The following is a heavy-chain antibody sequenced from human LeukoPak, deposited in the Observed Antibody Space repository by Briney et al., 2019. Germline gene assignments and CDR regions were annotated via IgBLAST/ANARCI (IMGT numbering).Heavy chain of an antibody. CDR2: IDHSGST. V-gene: IGHV4-38-2*02. CDR1: GYSISSGYY. CDR3: ARESMVRGVISGTGFDY. D-gene: IGHD3-10*01. Sequence: SETLSLTCTVSGYSISSGYYWGWIRQPPGKGLEWTGSIDHSGSTYYNPSLKSRVTISVDTSKNQFSLKLSSVTAADTAVYYCARESMVRGVISGTGFDYWGQGTLVTVSS. J-gene: IGHJ4*02.